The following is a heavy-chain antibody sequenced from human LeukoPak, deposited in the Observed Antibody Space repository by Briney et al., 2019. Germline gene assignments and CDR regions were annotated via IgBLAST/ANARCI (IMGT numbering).Heavy chain of an antibody. CDR2: IIPIFGTA. Sequence: SVKVSCKASGYTFTGYYMHWVRQAPGQGLEWMGGIIPIFGTANYAQKFQGRVTITADESTSTAYMELSSLRSEDTAVYYCARALQVATRPYYYYYMDVWGKGTTVTISS. CDR1: GYTFTGYY. J-gene: IGHJ6*03. CDR3: ARALQVATRPYYYYYMDV. V-gene: IGHV1-69*13. D-gene: IGHD5-12*01.